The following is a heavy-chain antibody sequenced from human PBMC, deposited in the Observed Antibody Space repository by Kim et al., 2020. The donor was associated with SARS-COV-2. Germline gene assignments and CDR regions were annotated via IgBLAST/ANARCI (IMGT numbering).Heavy chain of an antibody. Sequence: ASVKVSCKASGYTFTSYYMHWVRQAPGQGLEWMGIINPSGGSTSYAQKFQGRVTMTRDTSTSTVYMELSSLRSEDTAVYYCARDRAPRHYDSSGYYGTKDYWGQGTLVTVSS. D-gene: IGHD3-22*01. CDR2: INPSGGST. CDR1: GYTFTSYY. V-gene: IGHV1-46*01. CDR3: ARDRAPRHYDSSGYYGTKDY. J-gene: IGHJ4*02.